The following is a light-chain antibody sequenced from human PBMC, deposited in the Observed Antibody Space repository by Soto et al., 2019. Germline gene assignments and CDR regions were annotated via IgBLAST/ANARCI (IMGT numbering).Light chain of an antibody. CDR1: QFISNY. CDR2: AAS. Sequence: DIQMTQSPSSLSASVGDRVTFTCRASQFISNYLNWYQQKPGKAPKLLIYAASHLRSGVPSRFSGSASGTDFTLTISRLQPVDFATYYCQQSYSASTFGQGTRLEIK. V-gene: IGKV1-39*01. J-gene: IGKJ2*01. CDR3: QQSYSAST.